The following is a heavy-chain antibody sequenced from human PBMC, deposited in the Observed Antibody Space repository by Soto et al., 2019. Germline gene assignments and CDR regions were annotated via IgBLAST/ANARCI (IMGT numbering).Heavy chain of an antibody. CDR1: GFTFSSYA. J-gene: IGHJ3*02. V-gene: IGHV3-23*01. D-gene: IGHD6-19*01. Sequence: EVQLLESGGGLVQPGGSLRLSCAASGFTFSSYAMSWVRQAPGKGLEWVSAISGSGGTTYYADSVKGRFTFSRDNSKNTLYLQNNRPKAEDPAVIYRAKTANGWFSAFDIWGQGTMVTVSS. CDR3: AKTANGWFSAFDI. CDR2: ISGSGGTT.